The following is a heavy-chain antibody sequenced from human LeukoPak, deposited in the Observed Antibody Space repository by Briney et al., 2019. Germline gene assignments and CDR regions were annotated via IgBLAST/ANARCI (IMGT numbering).Heavy chain of an antibody. CDR3: LGRGYTIF. CDR1: GFTFSSYA. D-gene: IGHD5-18*01. CDR2: ISGSGGST. V-gene: IGHV3-23*01. Sequence: PGGSLRLSCAASGFTFSSYAMSWVRQAPGKGLEWVSGISGSGGSTYYADSVKGRFTISRDNSKNTLYLQIYSLSAEDTAVFYCLGRGYTIFWGQGTMVTVSS. J-gene: IGHJ3*01.